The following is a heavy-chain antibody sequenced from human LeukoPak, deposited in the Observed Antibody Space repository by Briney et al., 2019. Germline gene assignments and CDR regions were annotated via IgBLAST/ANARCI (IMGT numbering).Heavy chain of an antibody. V-gene: IGHV3-74*01. CDR1: GFTFSSYW. Sequence: GGSLRLSCAASGFTFSSYWMHWVRQAPGKGLVWVSRINSDGSSTSYADSVKGRFTISRDNAKNTLYLQMNSLRAEDMAVYYCALGGYSYGTRWYFDLWGRGTLVTVSS. CDR2: INSDGSST. J-gene: IGHJ2*01. CDR3: ALGGYSYGTRWYFDL. D-gene: IGHD5-18*01.